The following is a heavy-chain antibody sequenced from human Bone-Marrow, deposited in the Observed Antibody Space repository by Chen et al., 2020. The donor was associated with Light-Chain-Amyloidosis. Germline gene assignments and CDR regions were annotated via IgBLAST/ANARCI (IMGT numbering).Heavy chain of an antibody. CDR1: GFTFSKYG. D-gene: IGHD3-16*01. CDR3: ARELYDYVWGRGSFNG. J-gene: IGHJ3*01. Sequence: QVQLVESGGDVVQPGKSLRLTCTAYGFTFSKYGMNWVRQAPGKGPEWVAILSYDGKTFYADSVKGRVTISSDNSENTLYLDMNSVALEDTALDYGARELYDYVWGRGSFNGWGRGTMVTVSS. V-gene: IGHV3-30*03. CDR2: LSYDGKT.